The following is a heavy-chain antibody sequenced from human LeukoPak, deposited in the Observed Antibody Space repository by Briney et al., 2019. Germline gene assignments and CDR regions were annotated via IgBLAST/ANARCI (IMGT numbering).Heavy chain of an antibody. CDR3: ARAPYYDFWSSYPTKLRANWFDP. Sequence: SETLSLTCAVYGVSFSGHYWSWIRQPPGKGLEWIGEINHSGSTNYNPSLKSRVTISVDTSKNQFSLKLSSVTAADTAVYYCARAPYYDFWSSYPTKLRANWFDPWGQGTLVTVSS. CDR1: GVSFSGHY. CDR2: INHSGST. V-gene: IGHV4-34*01. D-gene: IGHD3-3*01. J-gene: IGHJ5*02.